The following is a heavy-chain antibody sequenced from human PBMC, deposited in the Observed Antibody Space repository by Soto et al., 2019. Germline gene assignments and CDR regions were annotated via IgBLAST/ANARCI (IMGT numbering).Heavy chain of an antibody. D-gene: IGHD2-15*01. CDR1: GDSFSSYY. CDR3: ARDNLLFDTSEHWFDP. V-gene: IGHV4-59*01. CDR2: IYYTGSI. J-gene: IGHJ5*02. Sequence: SETLSLTCTVSGDSFSSYYWSWIRQPPGKGLEWIGYIYYTGSIIYNPSLKSRVTMSADMPKKQFSLQLSSVTTADTAVYYCARDNLLFDTSEHWFDPWGQGTLVTVSS.